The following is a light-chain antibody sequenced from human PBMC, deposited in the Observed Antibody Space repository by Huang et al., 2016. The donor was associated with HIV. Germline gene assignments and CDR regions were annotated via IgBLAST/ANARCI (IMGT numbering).Light chain of an antibody. J-gene: IGKJ3*01. V-gene: IGKV3-11*01. CDR3: QQRTYSFT. Sequence: EIVLTQSPATLSLSPGERATLTCRASQSVGSFVAWYQHKHGQAPRLLIYDASYRATRISARFSGSVSGTDVTLTISSLEPEEFAVYYCQQRTYSFTFGPGTKVD. CDR2: DAS. CDR1: QSVGSF.